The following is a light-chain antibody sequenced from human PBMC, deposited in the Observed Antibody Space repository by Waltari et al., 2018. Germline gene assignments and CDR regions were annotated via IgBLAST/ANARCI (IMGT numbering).Light chain of an antibody. V-gene: IGKV3-20*01. CDR1: QNIGHY. CDR2: ASS. Sequence: IVLTQSPGTLSLSPGGSATLPCSASQNIGHYLAWYQQKPCQAPRLLIYASSTRAAGIPDRFSGSGSGADFSLTITRLEPDDFAVYYCQHHFRLPATFGQGTKV. CDR3: QHHFRLPAT. J-gene: IGKJ1*01.